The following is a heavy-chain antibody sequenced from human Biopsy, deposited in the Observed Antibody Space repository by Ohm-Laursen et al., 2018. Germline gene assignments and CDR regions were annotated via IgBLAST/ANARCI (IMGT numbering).Heavy chain of an antibody. D-gene: IGHD1-26*01. CDR1: GGSISSYY. V-gene: IGHV4-59*08. J-gene: IGHJ2*01. CDR3: ARHAPSYSGSYWRYFDL. CDR2: IYYTGSI. Sequence: GTLSLTCTVSGGSISSYYWSWIRQPPGQGLEWIGYIYYTGSINYNPSLKSRVTISIDTSMNHLSLRLTSVTAADTAVYYCARHAPSYSGSYWRYFDLWGRGTLVTVSS.